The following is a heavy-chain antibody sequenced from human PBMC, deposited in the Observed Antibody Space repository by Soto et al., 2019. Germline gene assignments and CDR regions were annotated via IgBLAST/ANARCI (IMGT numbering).Heavy chain of an antibody. CDR2: ISGYSGNT. J-gene: IGHJ3*01. D-gene: IGHD5-18*01. V-gene: IGHV1-18*01. Sequence: QDQLAQSGAEVMSPGASVKVSCKASGYTFSSHHINWVRQAPGQGLEWMGWISGYSGNTKYAQKFQGRVTMTTDTSTNTGYMELRSLRYDDTAVYCCARDIFGYVGDFDLWGQGTMVTVSS. CDR1: GYTFSSHH. CDR3: ARDIFGYVGDFDL.